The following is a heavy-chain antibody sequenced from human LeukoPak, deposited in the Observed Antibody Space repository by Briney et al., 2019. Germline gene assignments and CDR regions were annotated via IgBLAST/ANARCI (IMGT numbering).Heavy chain of an antibody. D-gene: IGHD2-2*01. V-gene: IGHV1-69*04. J-gene: IGHJ4*02. CDR1: GGTFSSYA. Sequence: GASVKVSCKASGGTFSSYAISWVRQAPGQGLEWMGRIIPILGIANYAQKFQGRVTMTEDTSTDTAYMELSSLRSEDTAVYYCASLHRYENFDYWGQGTLVTVSS. CDR3: ASLHRYENFDY. CDR2: IIPILGIA.